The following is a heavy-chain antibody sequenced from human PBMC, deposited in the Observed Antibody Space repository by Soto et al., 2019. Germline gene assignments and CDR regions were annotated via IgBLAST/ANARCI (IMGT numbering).Heavy chain of an antibody. J-gene: IGHJ4*02. V-gene: IGHV4-34*01. CDR3: ATTGYGMRRFDY. Sequence: QVQLQQWGAGLLKPSETLSLTCAVYGGSFSGYYWSWIRQPPGKGLEWIGEINHSGSTNYNPSLKSRVTISVDTSKNQFSLKLSSVTAADTAVYYCATTGYGMRRFDYWGQGTLVTVSS. CDR2: INHSGST. CDR1: GGSFSGYY. D-gene: IGHD3-9*01.